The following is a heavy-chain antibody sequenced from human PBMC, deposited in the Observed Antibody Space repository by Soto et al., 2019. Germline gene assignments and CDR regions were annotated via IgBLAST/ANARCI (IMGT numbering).Heavy chain of an antibody. CDR1: GFTFSSYS. J-gene: IGHJ4*02. V-gene: IGHV3-48*02. CDR3: ARVPGYSYDTENDY. Sequence: EVQLVESGGGLVQPGGSLRLSCAASGFTFSSYSMNWVRQAPGKGLEWVSYISSSSSTIYYADSVKGRFTISRDNAKNSLYLQMNSLRDEDTAVYYCARVPGYSYDTENDYWGQGTLVTVSS. CDR2: ISSSSSTI. D-gene: IGHD5-18*01.